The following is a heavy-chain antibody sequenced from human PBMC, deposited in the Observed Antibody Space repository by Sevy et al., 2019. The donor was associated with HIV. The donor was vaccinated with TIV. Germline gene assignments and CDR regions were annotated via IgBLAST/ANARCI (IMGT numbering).Heavy chain of an antibody. CDR2: ISYDGSNK. Sequence: GGSLRLSCAASGFIFSYSAMHWVRQAPGKGLEWVAVISYDGSNKYYADFVKGRFAISRDNSKNTLYLQINSLKIEDTAVYYCAKEPHDWSLVNWFDPWGQGTLVTVSS. CDR3: AKEPHDWSLVNWFDP. J-gene: IGHJ5*02. CDR1: GFIFSYSA. V-gene: IGHV3-30*18. D-gene: IGHD3-9*01.